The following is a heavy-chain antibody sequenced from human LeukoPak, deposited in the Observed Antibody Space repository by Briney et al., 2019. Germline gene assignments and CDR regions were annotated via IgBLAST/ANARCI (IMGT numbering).Heavy chain of an antibody. J-gene: IGHJ4*02. D-gene: IGHD3-22*01. Sequence: SETLSLTCAVYGGSFSGYYWGWIRQPPGKGLEWIGSISYGGTTYYNPSLQSRVTTSVDTSKNQFSLKLSSVTAADTAVYYCARHGFYDGSLWGQGTLVTVSS. CDR3: ARHGFYDGSL. CDR1: GGSFSGYY. CDR2: ISYGGTT. V-gene: IGHV4-39*01.